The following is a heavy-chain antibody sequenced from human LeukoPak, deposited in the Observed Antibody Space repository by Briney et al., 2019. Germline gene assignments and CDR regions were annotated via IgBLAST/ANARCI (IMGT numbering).Heavy chain of an antibody. CDR2: INPNSGGT. J-gene: IGHJ4*02. CDR1: GYTFTGYF. D-gene: IGHD2/OR15-2a*01. Sequence: GASVKVSCKASGYTFTGYFMHWVRQAPGQGPEWMGWINPNSGGTNYAQKFQGRVIMTRDTSISTAYMELSRLRSDDTAVYYGARVSEYYYFVCCGQGTLVTVSS. V-gene: IGHV1-2*02. CDR3: ARVSEYYYFVC.